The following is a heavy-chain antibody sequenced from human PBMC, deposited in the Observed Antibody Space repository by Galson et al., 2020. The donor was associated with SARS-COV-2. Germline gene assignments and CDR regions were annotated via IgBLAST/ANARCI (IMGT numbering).Heavy chain of an antibody. CDR3: ARVGHLAFDY. D-gene: IGHD3-10*01. CDR2: ISYTGST. J-gene: IGHJ4*02. Sequence: SETLSLTCTVSGGSISIFYWSWMRQPPGKGLEWIGYISYTGSTNCTPSLKSRVTIAVDTSKNQFSLNLSSVTAADTAVYYCARVGHLAFDYWGQGSLVTVSS. CDR1: GGSISIFY. V-gene: IGHV4-59*01.